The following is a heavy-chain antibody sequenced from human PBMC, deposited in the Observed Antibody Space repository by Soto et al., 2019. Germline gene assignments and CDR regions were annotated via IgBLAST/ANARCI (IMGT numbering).Heavy chain of an antibody. CDR1: GGSISSGDYY. V-gene: IGHV4-61*08. D-gene: IGHD6-6*01. CDR2: IHYSGST. CDR3: ARGGSRIAARPTNYGMDV. J-gene: IGHJ6*02. Sequence: PSETLSLTCTVSGGSISSGDYYWSWIRQPPGKGLEWIGYIHYSGSTNYNPSLKSRVTISVDTSKNQFSLKLSSVTAADTAVYYCARGGSRIAARPTNYGMDVWGQGTTVPVYS.